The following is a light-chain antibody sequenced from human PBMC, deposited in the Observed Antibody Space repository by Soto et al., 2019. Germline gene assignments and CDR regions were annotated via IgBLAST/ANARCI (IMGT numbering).Light chain of an antibody. J-gene: IGKJ5*01. V-gene: IGKV1-39*01. Sequence: IQLTQFPSSLSASVGDRVTITCRASQSISSYLNWYQQKPGKAPKLLIYAASSLQSGVPSRFSGSGSGTDFTLTISSLQPEDFATYYCQQSYSTPITFGQGTRLEIK. CDR3: QQSYSTPIT. CDR1: QSISSY. CDR2: AAS.